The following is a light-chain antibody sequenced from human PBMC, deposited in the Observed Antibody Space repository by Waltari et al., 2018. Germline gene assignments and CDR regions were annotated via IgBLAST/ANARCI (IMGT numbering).Light chain of an antibody. V-gene: IGKV3-20*01. Sequence: EIVLPQSPGTLSLSPGERATLSCRTIQSVRGSLAWYQQKAGQAPRLLIYGASSRATGIPDRFSGSGSGTDFSLTISRLEPEDFAVYYCQHYLRLPATFGQGTKVEI. CDR3: QHYLRLPAT. J-gene: IGKJ1*01. CDR2: GAS. CDR1: QSVRGS.